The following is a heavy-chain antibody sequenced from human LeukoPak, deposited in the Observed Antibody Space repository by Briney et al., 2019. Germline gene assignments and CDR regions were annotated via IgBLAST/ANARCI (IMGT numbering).Heavy chain of an antibody. CDR3: TKMVGAYAFDI. Sequence: GGSLTLSCAASGFPFCGSAMHGVRQASGKGLEWIGRIRSKTNSYATTYAASLKGRFTISRDDSKNTAYMQMNSLKTEDTAVYYCTKMVGAYAFDIWGLGTMVTVSS. V-gene: IGHV3-73*01. J-gene: IGHJ3*02. D-gene: IGHD5-24*01. CDR1: GFPFCGSA. CDR2: IRSKTNSYAT.